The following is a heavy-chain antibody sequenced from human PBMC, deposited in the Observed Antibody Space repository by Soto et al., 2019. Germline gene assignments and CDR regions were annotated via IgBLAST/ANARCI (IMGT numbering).Heavy chain of an antibody. J-gene: IGHJ4*02. Sequence: QVQLVQSGAEVKKPGSSVKVSCKASGGTFSTSTFTWVRQAPGQGLEWMGRTIPILDVADYARDFQGRDTSTADKSTSTAYMELASLTSKDAAVYYCARDSPIGSTYSGYDAIDSWGQGTLVTVSS. V-gene: IGHV1-69*08. CDR3: ARDSPIGSTYSGYDAIDS. CDR1: GGTFSTST. D-gene: IGHD5-12*01. CDR2: TIPILDVA.